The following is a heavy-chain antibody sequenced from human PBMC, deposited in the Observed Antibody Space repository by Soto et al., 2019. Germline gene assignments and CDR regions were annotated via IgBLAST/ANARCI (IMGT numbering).Heavy chain of an antibody. D-gene: IGHD1-26*01. CDR3: ARDTYGSALAI. CDR2: FFIGGNT. Sequence: SETLSLTCTVSGGSISSGGYYWSWIRQHPGKGLEWIASFFIGGNTYYNPSLKSRVTTSVDTSKNQFSLKLSSVTAADTAVYYCARDTYGSALAICGQGTMVTVSS. J-gene: IGHJ3*02. V-gene: IGHV4-39*02. CDR1: GGSISSGGYY.